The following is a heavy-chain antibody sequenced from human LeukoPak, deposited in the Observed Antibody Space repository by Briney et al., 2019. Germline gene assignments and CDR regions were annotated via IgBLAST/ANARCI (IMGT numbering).Heavy chain of an antibody. V-gene: IGHV3-30*04. CDR2: ISYDGSNK. Sequence: PGGSLRLSCAASGFTLSSYAMHWVRQAPGKGLEWVAVISYDGSNKYYADSVKGRFTISRDNSKNTLYLQMNSLRAEDTAVYYCAKDRTWLQLSYFDYWGQGTLVTVSS. D-gene: IGHD5-24*01. CDR1: GFTLSSYA. J-gene: IGHJ4*02. CDR3: AKDRTWLQLSYFDY.